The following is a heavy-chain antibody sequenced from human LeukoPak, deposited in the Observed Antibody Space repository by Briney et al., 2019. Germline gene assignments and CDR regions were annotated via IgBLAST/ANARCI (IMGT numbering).Heavy chain of an antibody. Sequence: ASVKFSCKASGYTSTSYDISWVRQAPGQGLEWMGWISAYNGNTNYAQKLQGRVTMTTDTSTSTVYMELSSLRSEDTAVYYCARDISYGSGSYKDYWGQGTLVTVSS. D-gene: IGHD3-10*01. J-gene: IGHJ4*02. CDR2: ISAYNGNT. V-gene: IGHV1-18*01. CDR1: GYTSTSYD. CDR3: ARDISYGSGSYKDY.